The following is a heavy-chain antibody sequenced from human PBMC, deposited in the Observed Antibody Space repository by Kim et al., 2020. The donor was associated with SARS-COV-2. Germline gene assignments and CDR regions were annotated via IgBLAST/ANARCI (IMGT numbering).Heavy chain of an antibody. CDR3: ARHIYSAGRGYDWPWDAFDI. J-gene: IGHJ3*02. D-gene: IGHD5-12*01. CDR1: GGSISSGGYY. V-gene: IGHV4-31*03. Sequence: SETLSLTCTVSGGSISSGGYYWSWIRQHPGKGLEWIGYIYYSGSTYYNPSLKSRVTISVDTSKNQFSLKLSSVTAADTAVYYCARHIYSAGRGYDWPWDAFDIWGQGTMVTVSS. CDR2: IYYSGST.